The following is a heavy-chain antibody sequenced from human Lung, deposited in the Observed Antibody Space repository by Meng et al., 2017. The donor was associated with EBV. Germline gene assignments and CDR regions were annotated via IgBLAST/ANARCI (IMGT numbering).Heavy chain of an antibody. V-gene: IGHV3-73*02. Sequence: VQVVGSGGGLVQPGGSLKLSCAASGFNFSGSAMHWVRQASGKGLEWVGRIRSKTFNHTTAYAASVQGRFTISREDSENMVYLQMKSLKIEDTALYYCTTRSFWGQGTLVTVSS. CDR3: TTRSF. J-gene: IGHJ4*02. CDR2: IRSKTFNHTT. CDR1: GFNFSGSA. D-gene: IGHD2-15*01.